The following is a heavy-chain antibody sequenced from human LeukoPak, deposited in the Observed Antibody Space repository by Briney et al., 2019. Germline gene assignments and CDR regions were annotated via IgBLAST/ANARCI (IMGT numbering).Heavy chain of an antibody. J-gene: IGHJ4*02. CDR3: AKADVLRYFDWLRRGYFDY. V-gene: IGHV3-23*01. CDR2: ISGSGGST. CDR1: GFTFSSYA. Sequence: GGSLGLSCAASGFTFSSYAMSWVRQAPGKGLEWVSAISGSGGSTYYADSVKGRFTISRDNSKNTLYLQMNSLRAEDTAVYYCAKADVLRYFDWLRRGYFDYWGQGTLVTVSS. D-gene: IGHD3-9*01.